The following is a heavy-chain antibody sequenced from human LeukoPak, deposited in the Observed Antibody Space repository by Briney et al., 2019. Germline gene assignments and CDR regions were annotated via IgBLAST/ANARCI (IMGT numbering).Heavy chain of an antibody. D-gene: IGHD3-3*01. CDR2: INHSGST. CDR3: ARAGITIFGVVDY. J-gene: IGHJ4*02. V-gene: IGHV4-34*01. CDR1: GGSFSGYY. Sequence: SETLSLTCAVYGGSFSGYYWSWIRQPPGKGLEWIGEINHSGSTNYNPSLKSRVTISVDTSKNQFSLKLSSVTAADTAVYYCARAGITIFGVVDYWGQGPWSPSPQ.